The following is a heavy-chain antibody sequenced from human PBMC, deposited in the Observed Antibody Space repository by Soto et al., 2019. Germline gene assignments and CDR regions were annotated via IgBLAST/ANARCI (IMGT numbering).Heavy chain of an antibody. V-gene: IGHV3-64D*06. J-gene: IGHJ4*02. CDR2: ISTTGGTT. CDR1: GFTFTKYP. Sequence: PGGSLSLSCSASGFTFTKYPMHWVRQAPGKELEFVSAISTTGGTTYYADSVKGRFAISRDNSKNTLYLQMNSLRAEDTAVYYCVKDLMVPESDYSDYWGQGTLVTVSS. D-gene: IGHD2-21*02. CDR3: VKDLMVPESDYSDY.